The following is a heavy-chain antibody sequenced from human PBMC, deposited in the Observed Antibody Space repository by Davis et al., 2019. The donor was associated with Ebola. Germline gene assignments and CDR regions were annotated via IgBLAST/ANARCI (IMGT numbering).Heavy chain of an antibody. Sequence: SETLSLTCTVSGGSISSSNYYWGWIRQPPGKGLEWIGYIYYSGSTNYNPSLKSRITISVDTSRNQFSLKLSSVTAADTGVYYCARADDAFDYWGQGTLVTVSS. CDR1: GGSISSSNYY. V-gene: IGHV4-61*05. D-gene: IGHD3-16*01. CDR3: ARADDAFDY. J-gene: IGHJ4*02. CDR2: IYYSGST.